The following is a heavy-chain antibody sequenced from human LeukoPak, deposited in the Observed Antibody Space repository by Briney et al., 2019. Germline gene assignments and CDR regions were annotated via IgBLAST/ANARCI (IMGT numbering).Heavy chain of an antibody. CDR3: ARDGSGSYLNTNWFDP. CDR1: GFTFSTYA. D-gene: IGHD3-10*01. V-gene: IGHV3-30*04. CDR2: LSHDGRDI. J-gene: IGHJ5*02. Sequence: GGSLRLSCAASGFTFSTYAMHWVRQAPGKGLEWVAVLSHDGRDIHYAESVRGRFTISRDNSKNTLYLQMNSLRAEDTAVYYCARDGSGSYLNTNWFDPWGQGTLVTVSS.